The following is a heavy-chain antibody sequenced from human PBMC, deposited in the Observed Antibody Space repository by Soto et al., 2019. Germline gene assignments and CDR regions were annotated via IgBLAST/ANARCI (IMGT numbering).Heavy chain of an antibody. CDR3: ARAPYYYDSGGYQGF. J-gene: IGHJ4*02. Sequence: QVQLVESGGGLVKPGGSLRLSCAASGFTFSDYYMSWIRQAPGKGLEWGSYISSSGGTIYYADSVKGRFTISRDNAKNSLHLQMNILRAEDAAVYYCARAPYYYDSGGYQGFWGQGTLVTVSS. CDR1: GFTFSDYY. V-gene: IGHV3-11*01. D-gene: IGHD3-22*01. CDR2: ISSSGGTI.